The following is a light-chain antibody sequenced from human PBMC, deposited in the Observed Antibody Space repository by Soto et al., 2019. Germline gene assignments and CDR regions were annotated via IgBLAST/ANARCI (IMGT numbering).Light chain of an antibody. CDR1: QSVSRSY. V-gene: IGKV3-20*01. CDR3: QQYDSAPLT. Sequence: EVVLTQSPGTLSLSPGEGATLSCRASQSVSRSYLAWYRQKAGPAPRLLIFGVSTRASGIPDRFSGSGSGTDFTLTISRLEPEDFAMYYCQQYDSAPLTFGGGTKVEIK. J-gene: IGKJ4*01. CDR2: GVS.